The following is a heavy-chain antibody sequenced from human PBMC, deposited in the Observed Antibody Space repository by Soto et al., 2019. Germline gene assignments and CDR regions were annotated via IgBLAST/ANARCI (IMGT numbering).Heavy chain of an antibody. CDR1: GFTFSSYA. J-gene: IGHJ4*02. V-gene: IGHV3-23*01. Sequence: GSLRLSCAASGFTFSSYAMSWVRQAPGKGLEWVSAISGSGGSTYYADSVKGRFTISRDNSKNTLYLQMNSLRAEDTAVYYCAKISGVITFGGVISEYYFDYWGQGTLVTVSS. CDR3: AKISGVITFGGVISEYYFDY. D-gene: IGHD3-16*02. CDR2: ISGSGGST.